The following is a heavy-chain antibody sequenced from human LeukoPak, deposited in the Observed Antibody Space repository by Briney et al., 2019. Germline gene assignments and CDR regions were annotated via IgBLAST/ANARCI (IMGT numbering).Heavy chain of an antibody. CDR3: ARDSYPYDIWTGYPYDY. J-gene: IGHJ4*02. CDR1: GFTFSSYA. V-gene: IGHV3-23*01. D-gene: IGHD3-9*01. Sequence: GGSLRLSCAASGFTFSSYAMSWVRQAPGKGLEWVSAISGSGGSTYYADSVKGRFTISRDNSKNTLYLQMNSLRAEDTAVYYCARDSYPYDIWTGYPYDYWGQRPLVTVSS. CDR2: ISGSGGST.